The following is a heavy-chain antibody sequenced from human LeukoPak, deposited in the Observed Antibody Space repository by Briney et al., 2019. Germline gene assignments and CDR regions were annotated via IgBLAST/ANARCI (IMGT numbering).Heavy chain of an antibody. D-gene: IGHD3-22*01. V-gene: IGHV3-53*01. Sequence: QLGGSLRLSCAASGFTVTNNYMGWVRQAPGKGLEWVSLIYSGGATGYAASVKGRFTISRDNSKNTLYLQMDSLRAEDTAVYYCARGMYYYDSGGYYFDYWGQGSQVTVSS. CDR3: ARGMYYYDSGGYYFDY. CDR1: GFTVTNNY. CDR2: IYSGGAT. J-gene: IGHJ4*02.